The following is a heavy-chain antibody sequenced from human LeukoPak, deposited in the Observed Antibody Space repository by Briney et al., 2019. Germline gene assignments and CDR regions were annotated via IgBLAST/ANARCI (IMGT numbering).Heavy chain of an antibody. CDR1: GFTFSSYG. D-gene: IGHD6-19*01. CDR2: ISYDGSNK. V-gene: IGHV3-30*18. Sequence: GGSLRLSCAASGFTFSSYGMHWVRQAPGKGLEWVAVISYDGSNKYYADSVKGRFTISRDDSKNTLYLQMNSLRAEDTAVYYCAKAGYSSGWYLDYWGQGTLVTVSS. J-gene: IGHJ4*02. CDR3: AKAGYSSGWYLDY.